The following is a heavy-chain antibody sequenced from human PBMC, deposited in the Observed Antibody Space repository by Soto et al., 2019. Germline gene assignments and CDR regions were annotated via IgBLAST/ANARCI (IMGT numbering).Heavy chain of an antibody. V-gene: IGHV5-10-1*01. Sequence: LGESLKISCKGSGYSFTSYWISWVRQMPGKGLEWMGRIDPSDSYTNYSPSFQGHVTISADKSISTAYLQWSSLKASDTAMYCCARHCYYDSSGSCAYYGMDVCCQGTTVTVS. J-gene: IGHJ6*01. D-gene: IGHD3-22*01. CDR3: ARHCYYDSSGSCAYYGMDV. CDR1: GYSFTSYW. CDR2: IDPSDSYT.